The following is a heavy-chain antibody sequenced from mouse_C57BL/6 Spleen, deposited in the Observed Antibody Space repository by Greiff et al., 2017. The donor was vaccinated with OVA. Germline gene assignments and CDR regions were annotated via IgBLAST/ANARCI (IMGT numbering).Heavy chain of an antibody. CDR1: GYAFSSSW. Sequence: VQLQESGPELVKPGASVKISCKASGYAFSSSWMNWVKQRPGKGLEWIGRIYPGDGDTNYNGKFKGKATLTADKSSSTAYMQLSSLTSEDSAVYFCAGNYGDYWGQGTTLTVSS. CDR3: AGNYGDY. CDR2: IYPGDGDT. J-gene: IGHJ2*01. V-gene: IGHV1-82*01.